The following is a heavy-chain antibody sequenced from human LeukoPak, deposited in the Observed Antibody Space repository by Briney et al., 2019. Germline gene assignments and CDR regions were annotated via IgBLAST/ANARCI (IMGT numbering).Heavy chain of an antibody. CDR2: INPSGGST. J-gene: IGHJ4*02. CDR3: ARDPRPSYDSSDYYYPGDY. CDR1: GYTFTSYY. Sequence: ASVKVSCKASGYTFTSYYMHWVRQAPGQGLEWMAIINPSGGSTNYAQKFQGRVTMTRDRSTSTVYMELSSLRSEDTAVYYCARDPRPSYDSSDYYYPGDYWGQGTLVTVSS. V-gene: IGHV1-46*01. D-gene: IGHD3-22*01.